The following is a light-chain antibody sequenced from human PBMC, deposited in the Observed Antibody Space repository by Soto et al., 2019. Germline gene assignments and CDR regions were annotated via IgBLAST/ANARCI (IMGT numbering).Light chain of an antibody. CDR2: EVV. CDR1: SSDVGGFNF. Sequence: QSVLTQPASVSGSPGQSITISCTGTSSDVGGFNFVSWYQQYPGKAPKLMIFEVVNRPSGISNRFSGSKSGNTASLTISGLLAEDEADYFCSSYSTSNPLVFGGGTKLTVL. J-gene: IGLJ2*01. V-gene: IGLV2-14*01. CDR3: SSYSTSNPLV.